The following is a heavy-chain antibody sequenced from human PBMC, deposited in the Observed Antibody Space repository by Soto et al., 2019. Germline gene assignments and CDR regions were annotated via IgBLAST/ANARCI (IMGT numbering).Heavy chain of an antibody. CDR3: AKVNYYGSDRWFDP. V-gene: IGHV3-23*01. CDR1: GFTFSSYA. Sequence: PGGSLRLSCAASGFTFSSYAMSWVRQAPGKGLEWVSAISGSGGSTYYADSVKGRFTIPRDNSKNTLYLQMNSLRAEDTAVYYCAKVNYYGSDRWFDPWGQGTPVTVSS. D-gene: IGHD3-10*01. J-gene: IGHJ5*02. CDR2: ISGSGGST.